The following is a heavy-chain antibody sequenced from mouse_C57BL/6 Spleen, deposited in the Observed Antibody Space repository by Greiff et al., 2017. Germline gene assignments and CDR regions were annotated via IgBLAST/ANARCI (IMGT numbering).Heavy chain of an antibody. V-gene: IGHV1-50*01. D-gene: IGHD2-3*01. CDR3: ARWDGYSPLAMDD. CDR1: GYTFTSYW. CDR2: IDPSDSYT. Sequence: QVQLQQPGAELVKPGASVKLSCKASGYTFTSYWMQWVKQRPGQGLEWIGEIDPSDSYTNYNQKFKGKATLTVDTSSSTAYMQLSSLTSEDSAVYYCARWDGYSPLAMDDWGQGTSVTVSS. J-gene: IGHJ4*01.